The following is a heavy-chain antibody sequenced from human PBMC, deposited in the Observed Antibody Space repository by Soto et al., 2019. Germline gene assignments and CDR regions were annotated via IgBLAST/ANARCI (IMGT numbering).Heavy chain of an antibody. D-gene: IGHD6-13*01. V-gene: IGHV3-23*01. CDR1: GFTFSRYA. CDR2: LSGSGGRT. J-gene: IGHJ6*03. CDR3: VKGWSNYYFYYMDV. Sequence: EVQLLESGGGLVQPGGSLRLSCAASGFTFSRYAMTWVRQTPGKGLEWVSGLSGSGGRTYYEDSVRGRFTISRDNSGNTLFLQMDSLRAEDTAVYYCVKGWSNYYFYYMDVWGKGTTVTVSS.